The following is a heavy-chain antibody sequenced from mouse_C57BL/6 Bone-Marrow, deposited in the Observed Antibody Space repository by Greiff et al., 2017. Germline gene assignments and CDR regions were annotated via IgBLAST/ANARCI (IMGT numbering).Heavy chain of an antibody. Sequence: DVHLVESGGGLVQPGGSLKLSCAASGFTFSDYYMYWVRQTPEKRLEWVAYISNGGGSTYYPDTVKGRFTISRDNAKNTLYLQMSRLKSEDTAMYYCARPDSSYVYYAMDYWGQGTSVTVSS. J-gene: IGHJ4*01. D-gene: IGHD1-1*01. CDR3: ARPDSSYVYYAMDY. CDR2: ISNGGGST. V-gene: IGHV5-12*01. CDR1: GFTFSDYY.